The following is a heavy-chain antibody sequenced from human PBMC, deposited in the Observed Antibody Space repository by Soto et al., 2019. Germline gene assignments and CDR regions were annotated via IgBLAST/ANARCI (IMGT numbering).Heavy chain of an antibody. CDR2: INPSGGST. D-gene: IGHD2-21*02. Sequence: ASVKVSCKASGYTFTSYYMHWVRQAPGQGLEWMGIINPSGGSTSYAQKFQGRVTMTRDTSTSTVYMELSSLRSEDTAVYYCARSGVAYCGGDCYSDYWGQGTLVTVSS. J-gene: IGHJ4*02. CDR3: ARSGVAYCGGDCYSDY. CDR1: GYTFTSYY. V-gene: IGHV1-46*01.